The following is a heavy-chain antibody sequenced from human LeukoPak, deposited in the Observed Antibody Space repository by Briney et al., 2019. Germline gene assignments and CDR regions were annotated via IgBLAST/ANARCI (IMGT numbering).Heavy chain of an antibody. CDR2: VTNSGTT. J-gene: IGHJ4*02. CDR1: GESISSHY. V-gene: IGHV4-59*11. CDR3: ASLRGVGATTGVDY. Sequence: SETLSLTCNVSGESISSHYWSWTRQSPGKGLEWIGYVTNSGTTKFNPSLKSRVTISRDTSKNQISLRLSSVTAADTAVYYCASLRGVGATTGVDYWGQGTLVTVSS. D-gene: IGHD1-26*01.